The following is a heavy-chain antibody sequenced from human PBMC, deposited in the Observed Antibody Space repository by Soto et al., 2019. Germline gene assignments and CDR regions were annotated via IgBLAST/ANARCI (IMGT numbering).Heavy chain of an antibody. J-gene: IGHJ4*02. CDR1: GGSVSSGNYY. CDR2: ISNSGST. CDR3: ARGGYSKYGLDF. D-gene: IGHD4-4*01. Sequence: VQLQESGPGLVKPSQTLSLTSTVSGGSVSSGNYYWSWIRQPPGKGLEWIGHISNSGSTYYHQSLRSRLTISVDTSKNQFSLRLSSVTAADTAVYYCARGGYSKYGLDFWGPGTLVTVSS. V-gene: IGHV4-30-4*01.